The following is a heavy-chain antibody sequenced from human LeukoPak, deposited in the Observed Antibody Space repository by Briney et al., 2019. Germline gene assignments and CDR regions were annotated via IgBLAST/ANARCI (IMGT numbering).Heavy chain of an antibody. Sequence: PGGSLRLSCAASGFTVDSNYLSWVRQAPGKGLEWVSTIYTGGNTYYAASVKGRFTISRDFSKNTVFLHMNSLRAEDTAMYYCARQMTPHGNFDYWGQGTLVTVSS. V-gene: IGHV3-53*01. D-gene: IGHD1-26*01. CDR3: ARQMTPHGNFDY. CDR2: IYTGGNT. J-gene: IGHJ4*02. CDR1: GFTVDSNY.